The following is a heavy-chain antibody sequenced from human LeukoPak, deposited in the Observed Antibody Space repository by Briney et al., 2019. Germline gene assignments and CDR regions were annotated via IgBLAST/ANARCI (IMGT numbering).Heavy chain of an antibody. D-gene: IGHD6-19*01. CDR3: ARDRITVAGAFDY. V-gene: IGHV3-9*01. CDR2: ISWNSVKI. CDR1: GFTFDDYA. Sequence: GGSLRLSCAASGFTFDDYAMHWVRQAPGKGLEWVSGISWNSVKIGYADSVQGRFTISRDNAKNSLYLQMNSLRAEDTAVYYCARDRITVAGAFDYWGQGTLVTVSS. J-gene: IGHJ4*02.